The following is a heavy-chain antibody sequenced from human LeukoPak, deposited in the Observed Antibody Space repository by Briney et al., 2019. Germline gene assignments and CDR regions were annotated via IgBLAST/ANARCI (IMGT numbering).Heavy chain of an antibody. V-gene: IGHV1-69*13. CDR3: ARDPIQLWGPNYYYYYGMDV. CDR1: GGTFSSYA. Sequence: GASVKVSCKASGGTFSSYAISWVRQAPGQGLEWMGGIIPIFGTANYAQKFQGRVTITADESTSTAYMELSSLRSEDTAVYYCARDPIQLWGPNYYYYYGMDVWGQGTTVTVSS. J-gene: IGHJ6*02. CDR2: IIPIFGTA. D-gene: IGHD5-18*01.